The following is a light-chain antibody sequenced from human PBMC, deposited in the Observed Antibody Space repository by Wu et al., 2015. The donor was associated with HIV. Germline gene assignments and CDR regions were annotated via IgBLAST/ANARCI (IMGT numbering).Light chain of an antibody. J-gene: IGKJ1*01. CDR3: QHYGSSQWT. CDR1: QSLSSRN. CDR2: GAS. V-gene: IGKV3-20*01. Sequence: EIVLTQSPGTLSLPPGERATLSCRASQSLSSRNLAWYRQTPGQPPRLLMYGASSRATGIPDRFSGSGSGTDFTLTITRLEPEDFAVYYCQHYGSSQWTFGQGTKVEIK.